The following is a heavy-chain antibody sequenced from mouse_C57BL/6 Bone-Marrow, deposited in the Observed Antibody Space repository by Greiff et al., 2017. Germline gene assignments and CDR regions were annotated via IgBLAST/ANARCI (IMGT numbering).Heavy chain of an antibody. CDR3: ARNYYGSSWGDWYFDV. CDR1: GYSFTDYN. CDR2: INPNYGTT. V-gene: IGHV1-39*01. Sequence: VHVKQSGPELVKPGASVKISCKASGYSFTDYNMNWVKQSNGKSLEWIGVINPNYGTTSYNQTFKGKATLTVDQSSSTAYMQLNSLTSEDSAIYYCARNYYGSSWGDWYFDVWGTGTTVTVSS. D-gene: IGHD1-1*01. J-gene: IGHJ1*03.